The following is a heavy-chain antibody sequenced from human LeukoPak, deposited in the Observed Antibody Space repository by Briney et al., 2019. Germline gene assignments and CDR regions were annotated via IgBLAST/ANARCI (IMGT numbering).Heavy chain of an antibody. CDR3: ARELAIPLSWRGDLEYGY. D-gene: IGHD2/OR15-2a*01. CDR1: GYSENFYG. J-gene: IGHJ4*02. V-gene: IGHV1-2*02. CDR2: INPNSGGT. Sequence: RASVKVSCKTSGYSENFYGITWVRQVAGQGLEWMGWINPNSGGTNYAQKFQGRVTMTRDTSISTAYMELSRLRSDDTAVYYCARELAIPLSWRGDLEYGYWGQGTLVTVSS.